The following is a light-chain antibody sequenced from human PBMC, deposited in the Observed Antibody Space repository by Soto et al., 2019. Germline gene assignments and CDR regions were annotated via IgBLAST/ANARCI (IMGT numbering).Light chain of an antibody. Sequence: EIVMTQSPATLSVSPGGRATLSCRASQSISDTLAWYQQKPGQAPRLLIYGASRRATGIPDRFSGSASGTDFTLTISRLEPEDFAVYFCRQYSDLPMAFGQGTRLEIK. V-gene: IGKV3D-15*02. J-gene: IGKJ5*01. CDR3: RQYSDLPMA. CDR1: QSISDT. CDR2: GAS.